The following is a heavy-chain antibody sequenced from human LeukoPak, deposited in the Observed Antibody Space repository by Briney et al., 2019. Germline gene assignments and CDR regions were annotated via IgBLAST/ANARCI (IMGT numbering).Heavy chain of an antibody. D-gene: IGHD3-22*01. CDR1: GFTFGSYG. CDR2: ITPNADRA. Sequence: GGSLRLSCAASGFTFGSYGMSWVRQAPGKGLEWVSFITPNADRASYADSVEGRFTISRDNPRNTLYMQMNSLRDEDTAIYYCAIMHGYYDGSGYWVQWGQGTLVTVSS. CDR3: AIMHGYYDGSGYWVQ. V-gene: IGHV3-23*01. J-gene: IGHJ1*01.